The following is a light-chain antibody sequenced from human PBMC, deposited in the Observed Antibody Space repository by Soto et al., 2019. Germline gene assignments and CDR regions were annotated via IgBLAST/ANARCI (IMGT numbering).Light chain of an antibody. CDR2: EVT. J-gene: IGLJ1*01. CDR3: CSYTSSSTLYV. CDR1: SSDVGSDNL. V-gene: IGLV2-14*02. Sequence: QSVLAQPASVSGSLGQSITISCTGSSSDVGSDNLVSWYQHHPGKAPKLILSEVTKRPSGVSNRFSGSKSGNTASLTISGLQAEDEADYYCCSYTSSSTLYVFGTGTKLTVL.